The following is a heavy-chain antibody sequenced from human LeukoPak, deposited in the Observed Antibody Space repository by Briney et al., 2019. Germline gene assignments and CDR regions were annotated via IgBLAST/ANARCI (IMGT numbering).Heavy chain of an antibody. D-gene: IGHD3-3*01. V-gene: IGHV3-43*01. CDR1: GFTFEEDS. Sequence: TGGSLRLSRAASGFTFEEDSMQGGCRTPGGGLWWGAVIRWDGYTTYYADSENGRFTNSRDNIEKSVYMQMNSLRTEDTAFYYCGKDIEQCDIWNWYEYRGQGTLVTASS. J-gene: IGHJ4*02. CDR2: IRWDGYTT. CDR3: GKDIEQCDIWNWYEY.